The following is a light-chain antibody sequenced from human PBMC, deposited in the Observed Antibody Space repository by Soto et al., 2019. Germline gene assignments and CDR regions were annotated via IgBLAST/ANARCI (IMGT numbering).Light chain of an antibody. CDR1: QSVGSSY. CDR3: QQRSNWPIT. V-gene: IGKV3D-20*02. J-gene: IGKJ5*01. Sequence: EIVLTQSPATLSLSPGETATLSCGASQSVGSSYLAWYQQKPGLAPRLVIYDVAIRATGIPDRFSGSGSGTDFTLTINNLEPEDFAVYYCQQRSNWPITFGQGTRLEIK. CDR2: DVA.